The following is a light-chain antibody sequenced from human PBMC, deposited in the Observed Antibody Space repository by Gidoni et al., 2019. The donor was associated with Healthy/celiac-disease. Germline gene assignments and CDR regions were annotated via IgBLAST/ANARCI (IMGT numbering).Light chain of an antibody. CDR1: SSDVGGYNY. CDR2: DVS. V-gene: IGLV2-14*03. Sequence: QSALTQPASVSGSPGKAITISCTGTSSDVGGYNYVSWYQQHPGKAPKLMIYDVSNRPSGVSNRFSGSKSGNTASLTISGLQAEDEADYYCSSYTSSSTLGVVFGGGTKLTVL. CDR3: SSYTSSSTLGVV. J-gene: IGLJ2*01.